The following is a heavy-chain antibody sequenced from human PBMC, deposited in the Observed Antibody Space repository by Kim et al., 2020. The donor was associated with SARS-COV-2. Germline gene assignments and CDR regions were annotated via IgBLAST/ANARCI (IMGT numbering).Heavy chain of an antibody. CDR2: INHSGST. Sequence: SETLSLTCAVYGGSFSGYYWSWIRQPPGKGLEWIGEINHSGSTNYNPSLKSRVTISVDTSKNQFSLKLSSVTAADTAVYYCARAPRRQGQQKPRETFGKGWFDPWGQGTLVTVSS. D-gene: IGHD6-13*01. V-gene: IGHV4-34*01. CDR3: ARAPRRQGQQKPRETFGKGWFDP. J-gene: IGHJ5*02. CDR1: GGSFSGYY.